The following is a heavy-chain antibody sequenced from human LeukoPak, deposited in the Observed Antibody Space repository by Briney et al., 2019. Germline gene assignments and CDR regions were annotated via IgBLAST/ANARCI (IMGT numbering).Heavy chain of an antibody. CDR3: ASTGSYYLDDAFDI. V-gene: IGHV1-3*01. Sequence: KFQGRVTITRDTSASTAYMELSSLGSEDTAVYYCASTGSYYLDDAFDIWGQGTMVTVSS. J-gene: IGHJ3*02. D-gene: IGHD1-26*01.